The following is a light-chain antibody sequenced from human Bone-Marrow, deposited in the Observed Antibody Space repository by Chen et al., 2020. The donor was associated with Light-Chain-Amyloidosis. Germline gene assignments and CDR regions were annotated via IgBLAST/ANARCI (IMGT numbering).Light chain of an antibody. J-gene: IGLJ2*01. V-gene: IGLV3-25*03. Sequence: SHELTPPPPVSGSPGQTARIPPTGDDFPTKYAYWYQQKPGQAPVPVIHRYTERPSGISERFSGSSSRTTATLTISGVQAEDEADYHCQSADSSGTYEVIFGGGTKLTVL. CDR2: RYT. CDR1: DFPTKY. CDR3: QSADSSGTYEVI.